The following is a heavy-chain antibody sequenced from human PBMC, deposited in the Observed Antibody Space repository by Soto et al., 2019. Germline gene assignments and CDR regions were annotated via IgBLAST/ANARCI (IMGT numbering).Heavy chain of an antibody. V-gene: IGHV4-61*05. D-gene: IGHD3-22*01. CDR2: TYHTGNP. Sequence: TSETLSLTCGVSGDTISTGGYSWAWIRQPPGKALEWIGYTYHTGNPNYNPSLKSRVTVSVDTSKNQFSLKLDSVTAADTAVYYCARLGGYYQAFDSWGQGIPVTVSS. J-gene: IGHJ4*02. CDR1: GDTISTGGYS. CDR3: ARLGGYYQAFDS.